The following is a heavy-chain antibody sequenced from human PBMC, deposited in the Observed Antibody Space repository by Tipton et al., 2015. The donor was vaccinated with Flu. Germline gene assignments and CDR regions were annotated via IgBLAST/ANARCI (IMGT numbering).Heavy chain of an antibody. CDR2: ISPHNGDT. D-gene: IGHD4-23*01. CDR3: ARGVYGGNRRVDWEFFDY. Sequence: QMQLVQSGAEVKKPGASVRASCKTSGYTFTNYGIGWVRLAPGQGPEWMGWISPHNGDTKYTQNLQGRVTMTKDTDTKTAYMELRSLTSDDTAVYFCARGVYGGNRRVDWEFFDYWGQGTLVTVSS. V-gene: IGHV1-18*01. CDR1: GYTFTNYG. J-gene: IGHJ4*02.